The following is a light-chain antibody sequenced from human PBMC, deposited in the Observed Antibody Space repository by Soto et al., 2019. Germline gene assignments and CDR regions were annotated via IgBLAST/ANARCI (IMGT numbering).Light chain of an antibody. V-gene: IGLV2-14*01. CDR2: EVN. J-gene: IGLJ2*01. CDR1: SSDVGGYSY. Sequence: QSALTQPASVSGSPGQSITISCTGTSSDVGGYSYVSWYQQHPGKTPKLMIYEVNNRPSGVSHRFSGSKSGNTASLTISGLQTEDEADYYCSSFSSITREVFGGGTKVTVL. CDR3: SSFSSITREV.